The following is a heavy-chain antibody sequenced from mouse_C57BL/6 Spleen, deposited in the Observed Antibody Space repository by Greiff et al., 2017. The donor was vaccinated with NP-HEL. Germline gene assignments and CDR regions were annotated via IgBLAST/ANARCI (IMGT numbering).Heavy chain of an antibody. V-gene: IGHV1-66*01. Sequence: QVQLKESGPELVKPGASVKISCKASGYSFTSYYIHWVKQRPGQGLEWIGWIYPGSGNTKYNEKFKGKATLTADTSSSTAYMQLSSLTSEDSAVYYCAREGNWDWRYFDVWGTGTTVTVSS. D-gene: IGHD4-1*01. CDR1: GYSFTSYY. CDR2: IYPGSGNT. CDR3: AREGNWDWRYFDV. J-gene: IGHJ1*03.